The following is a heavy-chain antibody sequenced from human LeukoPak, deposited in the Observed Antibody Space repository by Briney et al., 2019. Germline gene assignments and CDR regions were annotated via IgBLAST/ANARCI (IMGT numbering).Heavy chain of an antibody. Sequence: ASVKVSCKASGYTFTGYYMHWARQAPGQGLEWMGWINPNSGGTNYAQKFQGRVTMTRDTSISTAYMELSRLRSDDTAVYYCARVKGQENWFDPWGQGTLVTVSS. CDR3: ARVKGQENWFDP. CDR2: INPNSGGT. J-gene: IGHJ5*02. V-gene: IGHV1-2*02. CDR1: GYTFTGYY.